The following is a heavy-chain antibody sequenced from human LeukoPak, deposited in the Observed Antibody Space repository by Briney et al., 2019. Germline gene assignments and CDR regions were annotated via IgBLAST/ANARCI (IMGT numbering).Heavy chain of an antibody. J-gene: IGHJ6*02. V-gene: IGHV1-8*01. CDR3: ARADLSIAAAGTRGYYYYYGMDV. Sequence: ASVKVSCKASGYTFTSYDINWVRQATGQGLEWMGWMNPNSGNTGYAQKFQGRVTMTRNTSISTAYMELSSLRSEDTAVYYCARADLSIAAAGTRGYYYYYGMDVWGQGTTVTVSS. CDR2: MNPNSGNT. CDR1: GYTFTSYD. D-gene: IGHD6-13*01.